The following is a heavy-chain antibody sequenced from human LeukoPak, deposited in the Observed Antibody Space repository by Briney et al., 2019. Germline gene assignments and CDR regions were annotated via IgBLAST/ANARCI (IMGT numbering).Heavy chain of an antibody. J-gene: IGHJ6*02. CDR3: ARGVGATLYYYYGMDV. CDR1: GFTFSSYS. CDR2: ISSSSSTI. V-gene: IGHV3-48*01. D-gene: IGHD1-26*01. Sequence: GGSLRLSCAASGFTFSSYSMNWVRQAPGKGLEWVSYISSSSSTIYYADSVKGRFTISRDNSKNTLYLQMNSLRAEDTAVYYCARGVGATLYYYYGMDVWGQGTTVTVSS.